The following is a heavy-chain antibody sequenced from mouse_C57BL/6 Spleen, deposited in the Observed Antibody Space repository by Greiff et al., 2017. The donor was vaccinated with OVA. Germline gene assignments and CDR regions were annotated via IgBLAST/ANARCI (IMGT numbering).Heavy chain of an antibody. V-gene: IGHV1-82*01. CDR2: IYPGDGDT. J-gene: IGHJ4*01. CDR3: ARSIVPYYAMDD. CDR1: GYAFSSSW. D-gene: IGHD2-5*01. Sequence: QVQLQQSGPELVKPGASVKISCKASGYAFSSSWMNWVKQRPGKGLEWIGRIYPGDGDTNYNGKFKGKATLTADKYSSTAYMQLSSLTSEDAAVYFCARSIVPYYAMDDWGQGTSVTVSS.